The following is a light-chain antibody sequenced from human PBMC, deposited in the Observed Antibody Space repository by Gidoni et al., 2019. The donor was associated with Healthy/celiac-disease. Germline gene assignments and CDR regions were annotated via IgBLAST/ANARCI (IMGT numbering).Light chain of an antibody. CDR1: QSISSY. Sequence: DIQMTQSPSSLSASVGDIVTITCRASQSISSYLNWYQQKPGKAPKLLIYAASSLQSGVPSRFSGSGSGTDFTLTISSLQPEDFATYYCQQNYSTPFAFGPGTKVDIK. CDR2: AAS. CDR3: QQNYSTPFA. J-gene: IGKJ3*01. V-gene: IGKV1-39*01.